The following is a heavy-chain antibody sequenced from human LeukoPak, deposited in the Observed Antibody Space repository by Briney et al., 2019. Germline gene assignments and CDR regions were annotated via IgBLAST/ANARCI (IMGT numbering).Heavy chain of an antibody. Sequence: PGGSLRLSCAASGFTFSSYSMNWVRQAPGKGLEWVSSISSSSSYIYYADSVKGRFTISRDNAKNSLYLQMNSLRAEDTAVYYCARGILGGRYDEYYFDYWGQGTLVTVSS. CDR3: ARGILGGRYDEYYFDY. J-gene: IGHJ4*02. CDR1: GFTFSSYS. CDR2: ISSSSSYI. V-gene: IGHV3-21*01. D-gene: IGHD2-15*01.